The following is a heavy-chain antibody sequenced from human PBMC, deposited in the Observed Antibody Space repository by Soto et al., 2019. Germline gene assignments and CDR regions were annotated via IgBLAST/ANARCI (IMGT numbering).Heavy chain of an antibody. D-gene: IGHD3-16*01. CDR2: MSDDRSKK. CDR1: GFSFSKYG. V-gene: IGHV3-30*03. Sequence: QVQLVESGGGVVQPGRSLRLSCAASGFSFSKYGMHWVRQAPGKGLECVAEMSDDRSKKYYGDPVKGRFTISRDNSKNTLYLLMDSLRPEDTAMYYCARELRETGGYYFDCWGQGTLVTVSS. CDR3: ARELRETGGYYFDC. J-gene: IGHJ4*02.